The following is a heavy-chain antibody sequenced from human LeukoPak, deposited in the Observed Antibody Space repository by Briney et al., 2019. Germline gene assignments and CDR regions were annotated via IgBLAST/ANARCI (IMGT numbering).Heavy chain of an antibody. V-gene: IGHV3-30-3*01. CDR1: GFTFSSYA. D-gene: IGHD3-10*01. CDR2: ISYDGSNK. CDR3: ARDPYYYGSGSFGKYYYYGMDV. J-gene: IGHJ6*02. Sequence: SGGSLRLFCAAFGFTFSSYAMHWVRQAPGKGLEWVAVISYDGSNKYYADSVKGRFTISRDNSKNTLYLQMNSLRAEDTAVYYCARDPYYYGSGSFGKYYYYGMDVWGQGTTVTVSS.